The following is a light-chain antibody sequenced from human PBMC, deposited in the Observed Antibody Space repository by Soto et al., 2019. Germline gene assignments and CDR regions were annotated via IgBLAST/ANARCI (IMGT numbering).Light chain of an antibody. CDR2: LNNDGSH. CDR1: RGHSSYA. J-gene: IGLJ2*01. Sequence: QLVLTQSASASASLGASVKRTCTLSRGHSSYAIAWHQMQPGKGPRYLMDLNNDGSHTKGDGIPDRFSGSSSGAERYLIISSLQSEDEADYYCQTWGTGVQVFGGGPKLTVL. CDR3: QTWGTGVQV. V-gene: IGLV4-69*01.